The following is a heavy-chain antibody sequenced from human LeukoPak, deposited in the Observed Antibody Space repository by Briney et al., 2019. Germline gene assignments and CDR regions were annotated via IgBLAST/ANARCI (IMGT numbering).Heavy chain of an antibody. CDR2: MNPNSGNT. J-gene: IGHJ6*03. V-gene: IGHV1-8*03. Sequence: ASVTVSCKASGYTFTSYDINWVRQAAGQGREWMGWMNPNSGNTVYAQTLQGRVTITRNTSIRPAYMELSSLRSEDTAVYYCARGFRGYYASGYYYYMDVWGKGTTVTVSS. D-gene: IGHD3-10*01. CDR1: GYTFTSYD. CDR3: ARGFRGYYASGYYYYMDV.